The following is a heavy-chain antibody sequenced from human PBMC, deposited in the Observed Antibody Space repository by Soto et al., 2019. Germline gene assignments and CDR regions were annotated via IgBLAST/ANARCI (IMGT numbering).Heavy chain of an antibody. CDR2: ISYDGSNK. V-gene: IGHV3-30-3*01. D-gene: IGHD5-18*01. CDR1: GFTFSSYA. J-gene: IGHJ4*02. Sequence: ESGGGVVQPGRSLRLSCAASGFTFSSYAMHWVRQAPGKGLEWVAVISYDGSNKYYADSVKGRFTISRDNSKNTLYLQMNGLRVEDTAVYYCASHAPKRYSYGYDGGPFDYWGQGTLVTVSS. CDR3: ASHAPKRYSYGYDGGPFDY.